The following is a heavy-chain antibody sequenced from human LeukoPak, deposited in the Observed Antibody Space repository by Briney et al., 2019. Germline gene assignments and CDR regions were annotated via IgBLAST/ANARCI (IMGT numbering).Heavy chain of an antibody. CDR2: ISYDGSNK. D-gene: IGHD3-22*01. J-gene: IGHJ4*02. CDR3: ARDPNYYDSSGHDY. V-gene: IGHV3-30-3*01. CDR1: GFTFSSYA. Sequence: GGTLRLSCAATGFTFSSYAMHWVRQAPGKGLEWVAVISYDGSNKYYEDSVKGRFTIARDNSKNTLYLQMNSLRAEDTAVYYCARDPNYYDSSGHDYWGQGTLVTVS.